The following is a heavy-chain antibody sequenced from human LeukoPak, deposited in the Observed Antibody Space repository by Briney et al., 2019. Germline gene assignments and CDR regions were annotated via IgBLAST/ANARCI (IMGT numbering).Heavy chain of an antibody. J-gene: IGHJ4*02. D-gene: IGHD1-26*01. V-gene: IGHV6-1*01. CDR1: GDSVSSNSAA. CDR2: TYYRSKWYN. Sequence: SQTLSLTCAISGDSVSSNSAAWNWIRQFPSRGLEWLGRTYYRSKWYNDYAGSVRSRITIYSDTSKNQFSLQLNSVTPEDTAVYYCARDLIGSRFDYWGQGTLVTVSS. CDR3: ARDLIGSRFDY.